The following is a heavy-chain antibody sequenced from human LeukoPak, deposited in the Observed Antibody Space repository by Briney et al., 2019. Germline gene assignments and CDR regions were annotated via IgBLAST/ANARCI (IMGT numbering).Heavy chain of an antibody. J-gene: IGHJ5*01. CDR3: ANKGVPIGSGWFAY. V-gene: IGHV3-30-3*01. CDR1: GFTFSSYA. D-gene: IGHD6-19*01. Sequence: GRSLRLSCAASGFTFSSYAMHWVRQAPGKGLEWVAVISYDGSNKYYADSVKGRFTISRDNSKNTLYLQMNTLRVEDTAVYYCANKGVPIGSGWFAYWGQGTLVTVSS. CDR2: ISYDGSNK.